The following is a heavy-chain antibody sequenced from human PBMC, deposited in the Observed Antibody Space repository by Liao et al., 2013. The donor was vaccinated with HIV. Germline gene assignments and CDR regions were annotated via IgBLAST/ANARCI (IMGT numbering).Heavy chain of an antibody. J-gene: IGHJ4*02. CDR2: IYYSGSI. CDR3: ARIQTGGFGRGFFDY. CDR1: GGSISSSSFY. V-gene: IGHV4-39*07. Sequence: QLQLQESGPGLVKPSETLSLTCSVSGGSISSSSFYWGWIRQPPGKGLEWIGSIYYSGSINYNPSLKSRASISGDTSKNQFSLKLSSVTAADTAVYYCARIQTGGFGRGFFDYWGQGTLVTVSS. D-gene: IGHD1-1*01.